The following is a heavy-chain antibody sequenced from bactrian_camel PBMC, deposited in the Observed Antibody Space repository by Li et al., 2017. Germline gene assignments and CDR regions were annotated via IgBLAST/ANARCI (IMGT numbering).Heavy chain of an antibody. J-gene: IGHJ6*01. CDR1: RWMYCM. CDR2: IYTGSPTT. CDR3: AADWSGADACRSRAIGAPDFAY. V-gene: IGHV3S54*01. Sequence: VQLVESGGGSVQAGGSLRLSCAASRWMYCMGWVRQAPGEEREVVAWIYTGSPTTYYADSVKGRFTFSQYNTDNTFSLQMNRLNPEDSATYYCAADWSGADACRSRAIGAPDFAYLGRGTQVTVS. D-gene: IGHD1*01.